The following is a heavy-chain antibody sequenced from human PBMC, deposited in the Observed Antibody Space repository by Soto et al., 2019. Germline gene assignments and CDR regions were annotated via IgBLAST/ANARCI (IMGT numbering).Heavy chain of an antibody. Sequence: EVQLVESGGGLVQPGGSLRLSCAASGFTFGSYSMNWVRQAPGKGLEWVSFILSSSGVIYYADSVKGRFTISRDNAKTSLYLQMNSLGAEDTAVYYCARDFRAPLVAIDMPYYLDAWGKGTTVTVSS. CDR1: GFTFGSYS. CDR2: ILSSSGVI. V-gene: IGHV3-48*01. D-gene: IGHD2-21*01. CDR3: ARDFRAPLVAIDMPYYLDA. J-gene: IGHJ6*03.